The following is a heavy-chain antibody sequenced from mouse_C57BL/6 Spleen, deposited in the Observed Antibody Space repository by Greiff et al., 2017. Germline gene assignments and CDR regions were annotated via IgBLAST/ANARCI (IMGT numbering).Heavy chain of an antibody. Sequence: EVQLVESGGGLVKPGGSLKLSCAASGFTFSSYATSWVRQTPEKRLEWVATISDGGSYTYYPDNVKGRFTISRDNAKNNLYLQMSHLKSEDTAMYYCARDAPYSNYEGFAYWGQGTLVTVSA. CDR3: ARDAPYSNYEGFAY. CDR1: GFTFSSYA. CDR2: ISDGGSYT. V-gene: IGHV5-4*01. D-gene: IGHD2-5*01. J-gene: IGHJ3*01.